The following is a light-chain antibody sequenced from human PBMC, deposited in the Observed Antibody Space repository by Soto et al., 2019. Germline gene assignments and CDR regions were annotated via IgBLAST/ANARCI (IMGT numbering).Light chain of an antibody. CDR2: EVN. Sequence: QSALTQPASVSGSPGQSITISCTGTSSDIGTYDLVSWYQHHPGKAPKLMIYEVNQRPSGVSNRFSASKSGNTASLTISGLQAEDEAYYHCCSYAGSSIFVVFGGGTQLTVL. CDR1: SSDIGTYDL. J-gene: IGLJ2*01. V-gene: IGLV2-23*02. CDR3: CSYAGSSIFVV.